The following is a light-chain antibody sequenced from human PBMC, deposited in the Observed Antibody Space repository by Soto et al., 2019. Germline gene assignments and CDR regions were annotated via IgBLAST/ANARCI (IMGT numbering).Light chain of an antibody. J-gene: IGKJ5*01. CDR2: DAS. V-gene: IGKV1-33*01. Sequence: DIQMTQSPSSLSASVGDRVTITCRASQDSSNYLNWYQQRPGKAPKLLIYDASNLERGVPSRFSGTRSGTHFTFAITSLQPEDVATYYCQQSDSLPITFGQGTRLEIK. CDR3: QQSDSLPIT. CDR1: QDSSNY.